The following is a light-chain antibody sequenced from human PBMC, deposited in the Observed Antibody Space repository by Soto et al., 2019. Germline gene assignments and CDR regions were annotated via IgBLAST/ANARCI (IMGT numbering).Light chain of an antibody. J-gene: IGKJ4*01. CDR1: QSVSDW. V-gene: IGKV1-5*01. CDR2: DAS. Sequence: IQMTQSPSTLSASVGDRVTITCRASQSVSDWLAWYQQKPGKAPKLLIYDASRLESAVPSRFSGSGSQTEFTLTISSLHPDDFATYYCQHYDHLPPLTFGGGTRVQIK. CDR3: QHYDHLPPLT.